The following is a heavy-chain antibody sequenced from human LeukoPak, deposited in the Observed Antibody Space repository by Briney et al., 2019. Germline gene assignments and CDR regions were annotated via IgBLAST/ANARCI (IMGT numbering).Heavy chain of an antibody. CDR3: ARDLSAMVRGVIGVY. V-gene: IGHV1-18*01. J-gene: IGHJ4*02. CDR1: GYTFTSYG. Sequence: ASVKVSCEASGYTFTSYGISWVRQAPGQGLEWMGWISAYNGNTNYAQKLQGRVTMTTDTSTSTAYMELRSLRSDDTAVYYCARDLSAMVRGVIGVYWGQGTLVTVSS. CDR2: ISAYNGNT. D-gene: IGHD3-10*01.